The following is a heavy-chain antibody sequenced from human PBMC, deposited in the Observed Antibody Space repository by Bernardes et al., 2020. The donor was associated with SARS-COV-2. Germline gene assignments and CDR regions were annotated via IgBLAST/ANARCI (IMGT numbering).Heavy chain of an antibody. CDR3: AKGWYSSGWSRGPGMDV. CDR2: ISYDGSNK. D-gene: IGHD6-19*01. V-gene: IGHV3-30*18. Sequence: GGSLRLSCAASGFTFSSYGMHWVRQAPGKGLEWVAVISYDGSNKYYADSVKGRFTISRDNSKNTLYLQMNSLRAEDTAVYYCAKGWYSSGWSRGPGMDVWGQGTTVTVSS. J-gene: IGHJ6*02. CDR1: GFTFSSYG.